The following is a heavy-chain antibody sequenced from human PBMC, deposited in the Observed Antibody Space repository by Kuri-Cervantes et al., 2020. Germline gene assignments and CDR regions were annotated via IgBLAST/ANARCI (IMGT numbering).Heavy chain of an antibody. CDR1: GFTFSSYA. Sequence: GGSLRLSCAASGFTFSSYAMHWVRQAPGKGLEWVAVISYDGSNKYYADSVKGRFTISRDNSKNTLYLQMNSLRAEDTAVYYCARVSPEYCSGGSCYSGWLDPWGQGTLVTVSS. CDR3: ARVSPEYCSGGSCYSGWLDP. CDR2: ISYDGSNK. V-gene: IGHV3-30-3*01. J-gene: IGHJ5*02. D-gene: IGHD2-15*01.